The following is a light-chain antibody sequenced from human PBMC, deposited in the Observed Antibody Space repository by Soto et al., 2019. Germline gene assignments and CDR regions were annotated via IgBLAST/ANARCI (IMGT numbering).Light chain of an antibody. V-gene: IGLV2-14*01. CDR2: EVN. CDR1: SSDVGGYGY. J-gene: IGLJ2*01. CDR3: TSYTASSTLI. Sequence: QSVLTQPASVSWSPGQSITISCTGTSSDVGGYGYVSWYQHHPGKAPKRIIYEVNNRPSGVSHRFSGAKSGNTASLTISGLQAEDEADYYCTSYTASSTLIFGGGTKLTVL.